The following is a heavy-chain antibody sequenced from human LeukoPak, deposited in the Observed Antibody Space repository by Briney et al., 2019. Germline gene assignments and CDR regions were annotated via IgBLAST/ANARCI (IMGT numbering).Heavy chain of an antibody. CDR2: IYSGGST. D-gene: IGHD1-1*01. V-gene: IGHV3-66*01. CDR3: ARGERPTKGKSRGYFDY. J-gene: IGHJ4*02. Sequence: QPGGSLRLSCAASEFSVGSNYMTWVRQAPGKGLEWVSLIYSGGSTYYADSVKGRFTISRDNSKNTLYLQMNSLRAEDTAVYYCARGERPTKGKSRGYFDYWGQGTLVTVSS. CDR1: EFSVGSNY.